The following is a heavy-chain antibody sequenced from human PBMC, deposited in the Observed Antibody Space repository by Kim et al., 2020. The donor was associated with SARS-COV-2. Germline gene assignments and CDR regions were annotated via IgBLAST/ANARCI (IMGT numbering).Heavy chain of an antibody. D-gene: IGHD3-22*01. CDR1: GFTFSSYA. CDR2: ISGSGGST. V-gene: IGHV3-23*01. CDR3: AKTYYDSSGYYNYYYYGMDV. Sequence: GGSLRLSCAASGFTFSSYAMSWVRQAPGKGLEWVSAISGSGGSTYYADSVKGRFTISRDNSKNTLYLQMNSLRAEDTAVYYCAKTYYDSSGYYNYYYYGMDVWGQGTTVTVSS. J-gene: IGHJ6*02.